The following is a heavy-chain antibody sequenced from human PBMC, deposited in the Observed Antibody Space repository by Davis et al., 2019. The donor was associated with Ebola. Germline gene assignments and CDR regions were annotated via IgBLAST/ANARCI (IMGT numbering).Heavy chain of an antibody. CDR2: ISSSSTTK. Sequence: GGSLRLSCAASGFTFSDHYMDWVRQAPGRGLEWVSYISSSSTTKYYADSVKGRFTISRDNAKNSLYLQMNSLRDEDTAVYYCARDLLEPLYYYGMDVWGQGTTVTVSS. D-gene: IGHD1-1*01. V-gene: IGHV3-48*02. CDR3: ARDLLEPLYYYGMDV. J-gene: IGHJ6*02. CDR1: GFTFSDHY.